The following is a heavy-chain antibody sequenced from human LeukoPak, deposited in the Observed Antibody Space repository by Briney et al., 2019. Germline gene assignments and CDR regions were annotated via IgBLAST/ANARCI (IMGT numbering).Heavy chain of an antibody. Sequence: ASVKVSCTASGYTFTSYYMHWVRQAPGQGREWMGIINPSGGSTSYAQKFQGRVTMTRDMSTSTVYMELSSLRSEDTAVYYCANGGSYYEFDYWGQGTLVTVSS. V-gene: IGHV1-46*01. J-gene: IGHJ4*02. CDR1: GYTFTSYY. CDR3: ANGGSYYEFDY. D-gene: IGHD1-26*01. CDR2: INPSGGST.